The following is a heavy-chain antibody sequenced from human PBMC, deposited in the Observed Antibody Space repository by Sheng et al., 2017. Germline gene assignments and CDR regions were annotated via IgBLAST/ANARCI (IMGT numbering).Heavy chain of an antibody. CDR2: IWYDGSNK. V-gene: IGHV3-33*01. D-gene: IGHD3-10*01. CDR3: ARAPGAFDI. J-gene: IGHJ3*02. CDR1: GFTFSSYG. Sequence: QVQLVESGGGVVQPGRSLRLSCAASGFTFSSYGMHWVRQAPGKGLEWVAVIWYDGSNKYYADSVKGRFTISRDNSKNTLYLQMNSLRAEDTAVYYCARAPGAFDIWGQGTMVTVSS.